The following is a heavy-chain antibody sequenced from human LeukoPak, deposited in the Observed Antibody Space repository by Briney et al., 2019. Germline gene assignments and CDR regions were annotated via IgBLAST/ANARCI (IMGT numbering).Heavy chain of an antibody. Sequence: SETLSLTCAVSGYSISSGYYWGWIRQPPGKGLEWIGSIYHSGSTYYNPSLKSRVTISVDTSKNQFSLKLSSVTAADTAVYYCARQLVGYYDFWSGKRGAFDIWGQGTMVTVS. CDR3: ARQLVGYYDFWSGKRGAFDI. CDR1: GYSISSGYY. D-gene: IGHD3-3*01. V-gene: IGHV4-38-2*01. CDR2: IYHSGST. J-gene: IGHJ3*02.